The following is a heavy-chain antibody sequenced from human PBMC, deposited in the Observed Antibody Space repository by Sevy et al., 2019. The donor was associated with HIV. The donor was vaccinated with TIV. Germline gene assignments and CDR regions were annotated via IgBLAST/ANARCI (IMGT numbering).Heavy chain of an antibody. J-gene: IGHJ6*02. D-gene: IGHD1-20*01. CDR1: GFTFRSYS. Sequence: GGSLRLSCAASGFTFRSYSMNWVRQAPGRGLEWVSSITSSSSFIFYADSVKGRFTISRDNAKNSLFLQMNSLRAEDTAVDYCARPTSGLSEYEPLDNARFYGMDVWGQGTTVTVSS. CDR3: ARPTSGLSEYEPLDNARFYGMDV. CDR2: ITSSSSFI. V-gene: IGHV3-21*01.